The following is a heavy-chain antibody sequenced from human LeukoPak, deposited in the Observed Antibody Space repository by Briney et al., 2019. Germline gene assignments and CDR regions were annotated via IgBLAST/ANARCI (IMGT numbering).Heavy chain of an antibody. D-gene: IGHD2/OR15-2a*01. Sequence: GGSLRLSCAASGFTVSINYMSWVRQAPGKGLEWVSVIYSGGDTYYADSVKGRFTISRDNSKNTLYLQMNSLRAEDTALYYCARGPPLSKYYFYYWGQGTLVTVSS. CDR2: IYSGGDT. V-gene: IGHV3-53*01. CDR3: ARGPPLSKYYFYY. J-gene: IGHJ4*02. CDR1: GFTVSINY.